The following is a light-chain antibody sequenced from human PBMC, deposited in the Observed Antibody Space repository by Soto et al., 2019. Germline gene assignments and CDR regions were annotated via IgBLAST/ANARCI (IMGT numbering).Light chain of an antibody. CDR2: KAS. J-gene: IGKJ1*01. Sequence: DIKVTQSASTLSASVGDRVTITCRASQTISSWLAWYQQKPGKAPKLLIYKASTLKSGVPSRFSGSGSGTEFTLTISSLQPDDFATYYCQHYNSYSEAFGQGTKVDI. V-gene: IGKV1-5*03. CDR1: QTISSW. CDR3: QHYNSYSEA.